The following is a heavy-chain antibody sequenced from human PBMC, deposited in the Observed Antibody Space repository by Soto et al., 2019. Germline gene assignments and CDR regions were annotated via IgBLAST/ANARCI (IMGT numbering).Heavy chain of an antibody. CDR1: GYTFTGHY. CDR3: GRGRSGQIVVFY. D-gene: IGHD5-12*01. V-gene: IGHV1-2*02. Sequence: VQLVQSGAEVKKPGASVKVSCKASGYTFTGHYIHWVRQAPEQGPEWMGEIGPETGATRYAQKFRGRVTMTRDMSITTVYMELNNLSPDDTAVYYCGRGRSGQIVVFYWGQGTPVTVSS. J-gene: IGHJ4*02. CDR2: IGPETGAT.